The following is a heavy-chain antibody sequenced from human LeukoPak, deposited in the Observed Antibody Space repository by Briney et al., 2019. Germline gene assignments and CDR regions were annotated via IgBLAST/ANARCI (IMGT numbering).Heavy chain of an antibody. Sequence: ASVKASCKASGYTFTNYYIHWVRQPPGQGLEWMGWMNPNTGGTNYAQKFQGRATMTRDTSVNTAYMELRSLRSDDTAIYYCARDENFDWFDPWGQGTLVTVSS. J-gene: IGHJ5*02. CDR1: GYTFTNYY. D-gene: IGHD1-7*01. V-gene: IGHV1-2*02. CDR3: ARDENFDWFDP. CDR2: MNPNTGGT.